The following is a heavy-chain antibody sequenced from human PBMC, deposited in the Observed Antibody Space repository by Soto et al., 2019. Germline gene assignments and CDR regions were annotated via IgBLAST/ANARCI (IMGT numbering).Heavy chain of an antibody. V-gene: IGHV3-15*07. CDR2: IKSKTDGGTT. J-gene: IGHJ6*01. CDR3: LREPEDFFVIPAARVHFFPHGLDV. D-gene: IGHD3-16*02. Sequence: GGSLRLSCAASGFTFSNAWMNWVRQAPGKGLEWVGRIKSKTDGGTTDYAAPVKGRFTISRDDSKNTLFLQMNSLRPEDTAVFYRLREPEDFFVIPAARVHFFPHGLDVWGQGTTVTVSS. CDR1: GFTFSNAW.